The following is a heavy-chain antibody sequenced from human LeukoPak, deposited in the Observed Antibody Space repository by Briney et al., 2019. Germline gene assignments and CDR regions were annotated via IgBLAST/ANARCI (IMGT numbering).Heavy chain of an antibody. V-gene: IGHV4-31*03. CDR3: ARGERDGYILYYFDY. J-gene: IGHJ4*02. CDR2: IYYSGST. D-gene: IGHD5-24*01. CDR1: GGSISSGGYY. Sequence: PSQTLSLTCTVSGGSISSGGYYWSWIRQHPGKGREWIGYIYYSGSTYYNPSLKSRVTISVDTSKNQFSLKLSSVTAADTAVYYCARGERDGYILYYFDYWGQGTLVTVSS.